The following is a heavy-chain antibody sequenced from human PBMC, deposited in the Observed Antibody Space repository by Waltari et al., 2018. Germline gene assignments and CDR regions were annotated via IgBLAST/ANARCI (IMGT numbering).Heavy chain of an antibody. CDR2: ISDSGSAI. CDR3: AGTLFWFGELSD. Sequence: QVHLVESGGGLVKPGGSLSLWGEVTGLGFKAYNLGGFRQAPGKGLEWVSYISDSGSAIYYADAVKGRFTISRDNANNSLYLQMNSLRPEDTAVYYCAGTLFWFGELSDWGQGTLVTVSS. D-gene: IGHD3-10*01. CDR1: GLGFKAYN. V-gene: IGHV3-11*04. J-gene: IGHJ1*01.